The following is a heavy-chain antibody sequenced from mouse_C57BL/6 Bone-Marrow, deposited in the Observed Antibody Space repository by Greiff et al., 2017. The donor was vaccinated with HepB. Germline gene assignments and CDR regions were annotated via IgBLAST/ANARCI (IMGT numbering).Heavy chain of an antibody. V-gene: IGHV1-55*01. CDR1: GYTFTSYW. J-gene: IGHJ4*01. Sequence: QVQLQQPGAELVKPGASVKMSCKASGYTFTSYWITWVKQRPGQGLEWIGDIYPGSGSTNYNEKFKSKATLTVDTSSSTAYMQLSSLTSEDSAVYYCAKIYYGNLYAMDYWGQGTSVTVSS. D-gene: IGHD2-1*01. CDR2: IYPGSGST. CDR3: AKIYYGNLYAMDY.